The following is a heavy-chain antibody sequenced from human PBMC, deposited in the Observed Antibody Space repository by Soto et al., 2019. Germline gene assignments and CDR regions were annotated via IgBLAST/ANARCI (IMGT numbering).Heavy chain of an antibody. D-gene: IGHD1-1*01. CDR1: GFPFREFG. Sequence: QMPLVESGGGVVQPGRSLRLSCVASGFPFREFGMHWVRQAPGKGLEWVALISYDGSDYADSVKGRFTISRDDSRDPLFLHMDNLRPDDTGVYYCARRWNYYLDFWGQGTLVAVSS. J-gene: IGHJ4*02. V-gene: IGHV3-33*05. CDR2: ISYDGSD. CDR3: ARRWNYYLDF.